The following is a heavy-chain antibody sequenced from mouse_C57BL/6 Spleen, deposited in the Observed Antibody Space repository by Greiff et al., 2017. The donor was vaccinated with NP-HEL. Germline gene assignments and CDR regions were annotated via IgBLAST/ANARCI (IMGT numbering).Heavy chain of an antibody. Sequence: VQLQQSGPVLVKPGASVKMSCKASGYTFTDYYMNWVKQSHGKSLEWIGVLNPYNGGTSYNQKFKGKATLTVDKSSSTAYMELNSLPSEDSAVYYCARSYEGAMDYWGQGTSVTVSS. D-gene: IGHD1-1*01. J-gene: IGHJ4*01. CDR1: GYTFTDYY. CDR2: LNPYNGGT. V-gene: IGHV1-19*01. CDR3: ARSYEGAMDY.